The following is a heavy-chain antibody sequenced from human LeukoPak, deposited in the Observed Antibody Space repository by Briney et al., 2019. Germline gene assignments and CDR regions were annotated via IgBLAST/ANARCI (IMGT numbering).Heavy chain of an antibody. CDR3: ARDEDIVATIGGYFDY. CDR1: GFTFSSYA. V-gene: IGHV3-30*04. Sequence: GGSLRLSCAASGFTFSSYAMHWVRQAPGKGLEWVAVISYDGSNKYYADSVKGRFTISRDNSKNTLYLQMNSLRAEDTAVYYCARDEDIVATIGGYFDYWGQGTLVTVSS. J-gene: IGHJ4*02. CDR2: ISYDGSNK. D-gene: IGHD5-12*01.